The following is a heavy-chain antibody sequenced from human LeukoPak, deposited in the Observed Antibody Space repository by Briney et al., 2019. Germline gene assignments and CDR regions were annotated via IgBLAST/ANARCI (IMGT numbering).Heavy chain of an antibody. D-gene: IGHD3-22*01. CDR3: ARDRDRLDY. Sequence: SETLSLTCTVSGASVSSGSYYWSWIRQPPGKGLEWIGYMYYSGTSNYNPTLKSRVTISVDTSKNQFSLKLSSLTAADTAVYYCARDRDRLDYWGQGTLVTVSS. J-gene: IGHJ4*02. V-gene: IGHV4-61*01. CDR2: MYYSGTS. CDR1: GASVSSGSYY.